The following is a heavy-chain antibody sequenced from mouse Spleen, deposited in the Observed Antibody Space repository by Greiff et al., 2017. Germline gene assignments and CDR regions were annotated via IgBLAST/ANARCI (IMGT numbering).Heavy chain of an antibody. D-gene: IGHD2-2*01. CDR1: GYSITSGYY. J-gene: IGHJ1*01. CDR2: ISYDGSN. Sequence: EVQLQQSGPGLVKPSQSLSLTCSVTGYSITSGYYWNWIRQFPGNKLEWMGYISYDGSNNYNPSLKNRISITRDTSKNQFFLKLNSVTTEDTATYYCARERLGYGYDGWYFDVWGAGTTVTVSS. CDR3: ARERLGYGYDGWYFDV. V-gene: IGHV3-6*01.